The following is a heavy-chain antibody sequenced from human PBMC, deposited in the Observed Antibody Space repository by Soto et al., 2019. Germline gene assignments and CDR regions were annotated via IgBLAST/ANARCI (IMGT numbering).Heavy chain of an antibody. D-gene: IGHD2-2*01. V-gene: IGHV1-69*08. Sequence: QVQLVQSGAEVREPGSSVKVSCKASGGSFGTISSYTVSWVRQVPGQGLEWMGRIFPIADITNYAQKFQGRMTSPAETSTATADMELSSLTAEDTAVDYCARDPSRDDWYFDLWGRGTLVTVSS. CDR1: GGSFGTISSYT. CDR2: IFPIADIT. CDR3: ARDPSRDDWYFDL. J-gene: IGHJ2*01.